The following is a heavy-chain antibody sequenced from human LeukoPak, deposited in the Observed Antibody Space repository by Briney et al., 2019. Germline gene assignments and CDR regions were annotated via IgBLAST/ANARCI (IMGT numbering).Heavy chain of an antibody. J-gene: IGHJ4*02. Sequence: GASVKVSCKASEYXFTDYYIHWVRQAPGQGLEWMGWINPNSGGTKYAQKFQGRVTMTRDPSISTAYTELSRLRFDDTAVYYCARDAWLVGATNLYYFDHWGQGTPVTVSS. V-gene: IGHV1-2*02. CDR2: INPNSGGT. CDR3: ARDAWLVGATNLYYFDH. D-gene: IGHD1-26*01. CDR1: EYXFTDYY.